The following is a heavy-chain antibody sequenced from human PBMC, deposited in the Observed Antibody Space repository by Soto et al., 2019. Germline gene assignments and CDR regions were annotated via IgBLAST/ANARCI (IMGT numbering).Heavy chain of an antibody. CDR3: ARDLKTDFGSGYSRGNWFDP. Sequence: SETLSLTCAVSGGSISSSNWWSWVRQPPGKGLEWIGEIYHSGSTNHNPSLKSRVTISVDQSKNQFYLKLSSVTAADTAVYYCARDLKTDFGSGYSRGNWFDPWGQG. D-gene: IGHD3-3*01. J-gene: IGHJ5*02. CDR2: IYHSGST. CDR1: GGSISSSNW. V-gene: IGHV4-4*02.